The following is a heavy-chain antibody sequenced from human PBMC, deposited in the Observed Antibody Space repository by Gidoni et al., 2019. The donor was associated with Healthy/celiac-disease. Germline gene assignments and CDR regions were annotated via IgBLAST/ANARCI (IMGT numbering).Heavy chain of an antibody. V-gene: IGHV3-21*01. J-gene: IGHJ4*02. CDR1: VFTFITYS. Sequence: EVQLVESVGGLVKPGRSLRLSCSASVFTFITYSMNWVRQAPGKGLEWGSSISSSSSYIYYADSVKGRFTISRDNAKNSLYLQMNSLRAEDTAVYYCASRRMVRGVIITGIDYWGQGTLVTVSS. D-gene: IGHD3-10*01. CDR3: ASRRMVRGVIITGIDY. CDR2: ISSSSSYI.